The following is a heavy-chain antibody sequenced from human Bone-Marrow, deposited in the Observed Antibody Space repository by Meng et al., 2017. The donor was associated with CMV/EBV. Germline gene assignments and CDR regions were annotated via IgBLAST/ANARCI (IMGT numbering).Heavy chain of an antibody. CDR1: GFTFDDYA. CDR3: ASAPYYDFWSGYYTGIWFDP. Sequence: GGSLRLSCAASGFTFDDYAMHWVRQAPGKGLEWVSGISWNSGSIGYADSVKGRFTISRDNAKNSLYLQMNSLRAEDTAVYYCASAPYYDFWSGYYTGIWFDPWGQGTLVTVSS. J-gene: IGHJ5*02. CDR2: ISWNSGSI. D-gene: IGHD3-3*01. V-gene: IGHV3-9*01.